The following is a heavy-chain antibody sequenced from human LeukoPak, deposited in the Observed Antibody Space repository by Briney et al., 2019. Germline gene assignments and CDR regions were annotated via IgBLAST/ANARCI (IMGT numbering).Heavy chain of an antibody. CDR2: ISTSGSTT. Sequence: PGGSLRLSCAASGFTFSSFEMNWVRQAPGKGLEWVSYISTSGSTTYYADSVKGRFTISRDNAKNSLYPQMNSLRAEDTAIYYCVREMGGYPFDHWGQGTLVTVSS. D-gene: IGHD5-12*01. CDR1: GFTFSSFE. CDR3: VREMGGYPFDH. V-gene: IGHV3-48*03. J-gene: IGHJ4*02.